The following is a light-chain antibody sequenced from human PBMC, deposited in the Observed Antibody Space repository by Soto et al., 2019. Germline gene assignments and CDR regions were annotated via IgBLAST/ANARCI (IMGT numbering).Light chain of an antibody. V-gene: IGKV3D-15*02. J-gene: IGKJ1*01. CDR2: GTS. Sequence: EIVMTQSPVTLSVSPGESATLSCRASERISNNLAWYQQKPGQAPRLLIYGTSTRATGIPVRFTGSGAGTDFTLTISSLQPEDFAVYFCHQDINLPWTFGQGTKVDIK. CDR1: ERISNN. CDR3: HQDINLPWT.